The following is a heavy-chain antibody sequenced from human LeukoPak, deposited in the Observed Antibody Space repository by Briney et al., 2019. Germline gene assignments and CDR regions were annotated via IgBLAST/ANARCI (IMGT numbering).Heavy chain of an antibody. V-gene: IGHV1-8*03. J-gene: IGHJ4*02. Sequence: ASVKVSCKASGYTLTSYDINWVRQATGQGLEWMGWMNPNSGNTGYAQKFQGRVTITRNTSISTAYMELSSLRSEDTAVYYCARVPGIAAAGTGYWGQGTLVTVSS. D-gene: IGHD6-13*01. CDR2: MNPNSGNT. CDR1: GYTLTSYD. CDR3: ARVPGIAAAGTGY.